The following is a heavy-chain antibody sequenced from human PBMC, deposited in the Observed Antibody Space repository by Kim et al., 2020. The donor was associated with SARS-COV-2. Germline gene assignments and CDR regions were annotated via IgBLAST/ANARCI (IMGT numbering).Heavy chain of an antibody. CDR3: ARHLGQSLSFGEPIGDNWFDP. CDR1: GGIISRSTYY. J-gene: IGHJ5*02. Sequence: SETLSLTCTVSGGIISRSTYYWGWIRQPPGKGLEWIGSIYYSGNTYYNPSLKSRVAISVDTSKNQFSLKLRSVTAADTAVFYCARHLGQSLSFGEPIGDNWFDPWGQGALVTVSS. CDR2: IYYSGNT. D-gene: IGHD3-10*01. V-gene: IGHV4-39*01.